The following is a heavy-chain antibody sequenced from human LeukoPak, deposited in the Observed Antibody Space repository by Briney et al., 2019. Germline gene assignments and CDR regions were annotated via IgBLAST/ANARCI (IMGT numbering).Heavy chain of an antibody. CDR3: ARAPMVYPTGCDY. V-gene: IGHV1-18*01. CDR1: GGTFSSYA. CDR2: ISAYNGNT. Sequence: GASVKVSCKASGGTFSSYAISWVRQAPGQGLEWMGWISAYNGNTNYAQKLQGRVTMTTDTSTSTAYMELRSLGSDDTAVYYCARAPMVYPTGCDYWGQGTLVTVSS. D-gene: IGHD2-8*01. J-gene: IGHJ4*02.